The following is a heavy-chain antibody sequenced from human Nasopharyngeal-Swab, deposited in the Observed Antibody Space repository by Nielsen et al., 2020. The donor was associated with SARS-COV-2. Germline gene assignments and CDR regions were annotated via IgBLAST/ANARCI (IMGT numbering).Heavy chain of an antibody. V-gene: IGHV4-39*07. Sequence: GSLRLSCVVSGASISSRNNYWGWIRQSPGKGLEWIASIYHSGNTYYNPSLKSRVTISVDTSKNQFSLKLNSVTAADTALYFCVHLWLPGFWGQGTLVTVSS. J-gene: IGHJ4*02. D-gene: IGHD2-21*01. CDR2: IYHSGNT. CDR3: VHLWLPGF. CDR1: GASISSRNNY.